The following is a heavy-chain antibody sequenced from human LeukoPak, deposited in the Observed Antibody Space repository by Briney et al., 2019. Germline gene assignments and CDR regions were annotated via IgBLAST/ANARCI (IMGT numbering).Heavy chain of an antibody. CDR1: GGSFSGYY. CDR3: TKGYYEPFDY. CDR2: INHSGST. Sequence: SETLSLTCAVYGGSFSGYYWSWIRQPPGKGLEWIGEINHSGSTNYNPSLKSRVTISVDTSKNHFSLKLTSVTAADTAVYFCTKGYYEPFDYWGQGMMVTVSS. J-gene: IGHJ4*02. D-gene: IGHD3-22*01. V-gene: IGHV4-34*01.